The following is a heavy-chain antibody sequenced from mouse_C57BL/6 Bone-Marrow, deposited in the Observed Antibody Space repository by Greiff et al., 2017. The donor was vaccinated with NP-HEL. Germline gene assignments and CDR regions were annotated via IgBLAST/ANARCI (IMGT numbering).Heavy chain of an antibody. CDR2: ISSGGSYT. CDR1: GFTFSSYG. Sequence: EVKLMESGGDLVKPGGSLKLSCAASGFTFSSYGMSWVRQTPDKRLEWVASISSGGSYTYYPDSVTGRFTISRDNAKNTLYLQMSSLKSEDTAMYYCARQDPAWFAYWGQGTLVTVSA. V-gene: IGHV5-6*01. J-gene: IGHJ3*01. CDR3: ARQDPAWFAY.